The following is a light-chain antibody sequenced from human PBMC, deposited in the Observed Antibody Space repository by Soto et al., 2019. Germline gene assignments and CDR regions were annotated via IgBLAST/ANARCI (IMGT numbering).Light chain of an antibody. V-gene: IGKV1-39*01. J-gene: IGKJ3*01. CDR1: QTINTF. CDR2: GAS. CDR3: QQSYTTPLT. Sequence: DTQITQSPSSLSASVGDRVTITCRASQTINTFLNWFQQKPGEAPKLLIYGASSLHSGVPSRFSGSGSGTDFTLTISNLQPEDFATYYCQQSYTTPLTFGPGTKVDIK.